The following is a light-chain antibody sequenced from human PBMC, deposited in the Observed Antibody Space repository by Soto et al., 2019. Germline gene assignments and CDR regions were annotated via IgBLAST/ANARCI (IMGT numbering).Light chain of an antibody. Sequence: EIVLTQSPGTLSLSPGERATLSCRASQSISSTYLTWYHQRPGQAPRLLIYDASMRATGIPDRFSGSGSGTDFSLTISRLEPEDFAVYYCQQYHSYWTFGQGTKVDIK. J-gene: IGKJ1*01. CDR1: QSISSTY. CDR3: QQYHSYWT. V-gene: IGKV3-20*01. CDR2: DAS.